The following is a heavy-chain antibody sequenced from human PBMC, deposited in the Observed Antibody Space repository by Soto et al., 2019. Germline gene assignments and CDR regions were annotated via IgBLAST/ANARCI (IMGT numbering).Heavy chain of an antibody. CDR1: GLIFSNYW. CDR2: IKEDGSQI. CDR3: ARGGSDSSWYWRD. V-gene: IGHV3-7*04. J-gene: IGHJ4*02. Sequence: DVQLVESGGGLVQPGGSLRLSCTASGLIFSNYWMTWVRQAPGKGPESVAKIKEDGSQIDYVDSVKGRFTVSRDNAKNSVYLQMNTLSVEDTAIYYCARGGSDSSWYWRDWGQGALVTVSS. D-gene: IGHD6-13*01.